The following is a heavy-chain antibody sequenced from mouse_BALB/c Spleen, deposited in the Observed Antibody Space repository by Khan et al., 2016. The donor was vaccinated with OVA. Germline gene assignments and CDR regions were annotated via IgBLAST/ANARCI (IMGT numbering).Heavy chain of an antibody. CDR1: GFTFSNSS. J-gene: IGHJ3*01. Sequence: EVELVESGGGLVRPGGSLKLSCAASGFTFSNSSMSWVRQSPEKRLEWVTSISSGDSTYYLDSVKGRFTISRDNARNILYLQMSSLGAEDTAIYFCARDYWFAYWGQGTLVTVSA. V-gene: IGHV5-6-5*01. CDR2: ISSGDST. CDR3: ARDYWFAY.